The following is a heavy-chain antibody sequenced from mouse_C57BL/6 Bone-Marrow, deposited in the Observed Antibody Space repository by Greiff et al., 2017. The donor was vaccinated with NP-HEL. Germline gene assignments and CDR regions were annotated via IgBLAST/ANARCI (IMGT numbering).Heavy chain of an antibody. Sequence: VQLQQSGAELARPGASVKMSCKASGYTFTSYTMHWVKQRPGQGLEWIGYINPSSGYTKYNQKFKDKATLTADKSSSTAYMQLSSLTSEDSAVYYCARERAYYGNQAWFAYWGQGTLVTVSA. V-gene: IGHV1-4*01. D-gene: IGHD2-10*01. CDR1: GYTFTSYT. CDR2: INPSSGYT. J-gene: IGHJ3*01. CDR3: ARERAYYGNQAWFAY.